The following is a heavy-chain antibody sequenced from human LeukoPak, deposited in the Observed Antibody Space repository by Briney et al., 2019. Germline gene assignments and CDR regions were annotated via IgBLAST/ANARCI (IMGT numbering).Heavy chain of an antibody. J-gene: IGHJ4*02. Sequence: GGSLRLSCAASGFTFSNFWMTWVRQGPGKGLQWVASINQAGSEQYCVDSVRGRFTVSRDNAENSLYLQMNSLRAEDTAVYYCARDPYSSSSFDYWGQGTLVTVSS. CDR2: INQAGSEQ. V-gene: IGHV3-7*01. D-gene: IGHD6-6*01. CDR1: GFTFSNFW. CDR3: ARDPYSSSSFDY.